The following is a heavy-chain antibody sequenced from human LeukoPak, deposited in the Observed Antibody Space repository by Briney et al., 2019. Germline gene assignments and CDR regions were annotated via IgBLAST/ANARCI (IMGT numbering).Heavy chain of an antibody. V-gene: IGHV4-39*07. Sequence: PSETLSLTCTVSGGSISSSSYYWGWIRQPPGRGLEWIGSIYYSGSTYYNPSLKSRVAISVDTSKNQFSLKLSSVTAADTAVYYCARGHIVVVPAAMGWFDPWGQGTLVTVSS. D-gene: IGHD2-2*01. CDR2: IYYSGST. CDR3: ARGHIVVVPAAMGWFDP. CDR1: GGSISSSSYY. J-gene: IGHJ5*02.